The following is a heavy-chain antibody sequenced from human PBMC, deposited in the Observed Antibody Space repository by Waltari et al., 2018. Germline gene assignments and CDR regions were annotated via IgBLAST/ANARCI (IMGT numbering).Heavy chain of an antibody. CDR1: GGSISSHY. V-gene: IGHV4-59*11. Sequence: QVQLQESGPGLVKPSETLSLTCTVSGGSISSHYWRWIRQPPGKGLEWIGYIYYSGSTNYNPSLKSRVTISVDTSKNQFSLKLSSVTAADTAVYYCARLGDQQLVPDWGQGTLVTVSS. J-gene: IGHJ4*02. CDR3: ARLGDQQLVPD. D-gene: IGHD6-13*01. CDR2: IYYSGST.